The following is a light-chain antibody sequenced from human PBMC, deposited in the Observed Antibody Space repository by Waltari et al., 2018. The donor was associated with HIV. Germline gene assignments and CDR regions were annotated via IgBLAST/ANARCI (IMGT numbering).Light chain of an antibody. J-gene: IGKJ1*01. CDR1: QSISTS. CDR3: QQRFTTPRT. CDR2: AAS. V-gene: IGKV1-39*01. Sequence: DIQMTQSPSSLSASVGDRITITCRASQSISTSLTWYPQKPGKAPNVLIHAASSLQGGVPSRFSGSGTGTDFTLTISSLQPEDRATYYWQQRFTTPRTLGQGTKVEIK.